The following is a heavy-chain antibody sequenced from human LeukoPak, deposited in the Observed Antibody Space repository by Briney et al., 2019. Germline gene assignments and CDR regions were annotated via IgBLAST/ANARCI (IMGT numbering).Heavy chain of an antibody. Sequence: SETLSLTCTVSGYSISSGYYWGWIRQPPGKGLEWIGSIYHSGSTYYNPSLKSRVPISVDTSKNQFSLKLSSVTAADTAVYYCARVGYYDSSGYHYFDYWGQGTLVTVSS. V-gene: IGHV4-38-2*02. J-gene: IGHJ4*02. D-gene: IGHD3-22*01. CDR2: IYHSGST. CDR3: ARVGYYDSSGYHYFDY. CDR1: GYSISSGYY.